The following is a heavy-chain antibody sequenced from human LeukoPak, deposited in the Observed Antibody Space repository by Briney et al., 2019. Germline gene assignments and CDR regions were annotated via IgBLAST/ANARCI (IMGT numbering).Heavy chain of an antibody. CDR3: ARGLFWSGLNPRPNWLDA. V-gene: IGHV4-34*01. Sequence: PSETLSLTCAVSGGSFSGYYWSWIRQPPGKGLEWIAEINRGGSTDYSPSLQSRVTMAVDTSKSHFFLNLSSVTAADTAVYYCARGLFWSGLNPRPNWLDAWGQGILVTVSS. CDR2: INRGGST. D-gene: IGHD3-3*01. CDR1: GGSFSGYY. J-gene: IGHJ5*02.